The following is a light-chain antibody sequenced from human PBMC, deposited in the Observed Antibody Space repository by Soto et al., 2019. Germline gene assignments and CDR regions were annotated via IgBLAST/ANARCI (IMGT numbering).Light chain of an antibody. CDR2: DVS. Sequence: AIQLTQSPSSLSASVGDRATITCRASQDVRGALAWYQQKPGKAPKILIYDVSVLESVVATRFSGSGSGTDFTLTITSLQPVDFVTYYCQQFNSYPITFGQGTRLEIK. CDR1: QDVRGA. J-gene: IGKJ5*01. V-gene: IGKV1-13*02. CDR3: QQFNSYPIT.